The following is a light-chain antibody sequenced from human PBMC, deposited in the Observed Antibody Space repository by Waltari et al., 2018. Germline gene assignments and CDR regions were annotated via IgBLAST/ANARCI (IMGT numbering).Light chain of an antibody. Sequence: DIVMTQSPDSLAVSLGERATINCKSSQSVLSSSDNKNCLAWYQQKPGQPPKLLIYWASTREYGVPDRVSGSGSGTDFTLTISSLQAEDVAVYYCHQYYSTPPTFGQGTKVEIK. V-gene: IGKV4-1*01. CDR2: WAS. CDR1: QSVLSSSDNKNC. J-gene: IGKJ1*01. CDR3: HQYYSTPPT.